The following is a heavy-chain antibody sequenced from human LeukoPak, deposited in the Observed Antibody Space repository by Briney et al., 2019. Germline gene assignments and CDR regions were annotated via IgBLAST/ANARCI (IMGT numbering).Heavy chain of an antibody. CDR1: EFVFSSYG. CDR3: AKESYVGFYYFDS. Sequence: PGGSLRLSCAASEFVFSSYGMHWVRQAPGKGLEWLAFIRYDGKKKNYADSVKGRLTISRDNSESTLYLQMNSLRPEDTAMYYCAKESYVGFYYFDSWGQGTLVTVSS. V-gene: IGHV3-30*02. J-gene: IGHJ4*02. CDR2: IRYDGKKK. D-gene: IGHD1-26*01.